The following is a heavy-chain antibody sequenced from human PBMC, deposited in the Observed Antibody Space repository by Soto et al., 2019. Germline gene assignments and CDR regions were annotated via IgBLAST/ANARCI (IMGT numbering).Heavy chain of an antibody. D-gene: IGHD2-8*01. V-gene: IGHV4-34*01. CDR3: ARKGVVLMVYAYYFDY. CDR1: GGSFSGYY. CDR2: INHSGST. Sequence: PSETLSLTCAVYGGSFSGYYWSWIRQPPGKGLEWIGEINHSGSTNYNPSLKSRVTISVDTSKNQFSLKLSSVTAADTAVYYCARKGVVLMVYAYYFDYWGQGTLVTVSS. J-gene: IGHJ4*02.